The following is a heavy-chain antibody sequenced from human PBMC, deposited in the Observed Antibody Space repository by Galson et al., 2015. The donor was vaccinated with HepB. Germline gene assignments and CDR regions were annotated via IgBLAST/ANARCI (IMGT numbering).Heavy chain of an antibody. D-gene: IGHD6-19*01. CDR2: ISAYNGNT. J-gene: IGHJ6*03. V-gene: IGHV1-18*01. CDR3: AREGYSSGWDYYYYMDV. Sequence: SVKVSCKASGYTFTSYGISWVRQAPGQGLEWMGWISAYNGNTNYAQKLQGRVTMTTDTSTSTAYMELRSLRSDDTAVYYCAREGYSSGWDYYYYMDVWGEGTTVTVSS. CDR1: GYTFTSYG.